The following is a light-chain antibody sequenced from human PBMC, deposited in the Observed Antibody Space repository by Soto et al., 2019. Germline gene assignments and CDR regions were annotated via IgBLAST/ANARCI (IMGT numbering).Light chain of an antibody. CDR1: KSVSSN. V-gene: IGKV3-15*01. J-gene: IGKJ1*01. CDR2: GAS. Sequence: EIMMTQSPSTLSVSPVERATLSCRASKSVSSNLAWYQQKPGQAPRLLIYGASTRATGIPARFSGSGSGTEFTLTISSLQSEDFAVYYCQQYNNWPPWTFGQGTKVDI. CDR3: QQYNNWPPWT.